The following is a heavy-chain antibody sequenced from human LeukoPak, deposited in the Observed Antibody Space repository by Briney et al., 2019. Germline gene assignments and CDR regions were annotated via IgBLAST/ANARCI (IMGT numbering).Heavy chain of an antibody. J-gene: IGHJ4*02. Sequence: PSETLSLTCAVSGGSISSSNWWSWVRQPPGKGLEWIGEIYHSGSTNYNPSLKSRVTISVDKSKNQFSLKLSSVTAADTAVYYCARSSARPQGVFFDYWGQGTLVTVSS. D-gene: IGHD3-10*01. CDR3: ARSSARPQGVFFDY. CDR1: GGSISSSNW. V-gene: IGHV4-4*02. CDR2: IYHSGST.